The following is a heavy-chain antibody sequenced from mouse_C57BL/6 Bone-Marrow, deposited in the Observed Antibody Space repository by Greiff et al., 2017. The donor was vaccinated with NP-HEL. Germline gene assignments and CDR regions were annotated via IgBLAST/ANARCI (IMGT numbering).Heavy chain of an antibody. Sequence: VQLKESGAELVRPGASVKLSCTASGFNIKDDYMHWVKQRPEQGLEWIGWIDPENGDTEYASKFQGKATITADPSSNTAYLQLSSMPSEDAAVYYCTAPPYYDGSRLFAYWGQGTLVTVSA. CDR3: TAPPYYDGSRLFAY. CDR1: GFNIKDDY. J-gene: IGHJ3*01. CDR2: IDPENGDT. V-gene: IGHV14-4*01. D-gene: IGHD1-1*01.